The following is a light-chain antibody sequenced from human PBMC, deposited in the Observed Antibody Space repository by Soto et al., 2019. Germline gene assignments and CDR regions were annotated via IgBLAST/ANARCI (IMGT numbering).Light chain of an antibody. J-gene: IGKJ3*01. V-gene: IGKV3-11*01. CDR2: DAS. CDR1: QSVSSY. CDR3: QQQFT. Sequence: EIVLTQSPATLSLSPGERATLSCRASQSVSSYLAWYQQKPGQAPRLLIYDASNRATGIPARFSGSGSGTDFTLTISSLEREDFAVYYCQQQFTFGPGTKVHIK.